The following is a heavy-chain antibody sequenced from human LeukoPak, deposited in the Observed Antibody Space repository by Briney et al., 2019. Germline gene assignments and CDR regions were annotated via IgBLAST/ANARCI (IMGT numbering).Heavy chain of an antibody. V-gene: IGHV3-48*03. Sequence: PGGSLRLSCAASGFTFSSYEMNWVRQAPGKGLEWVSYISSSGSTIYYADSVKGRFTISRDNAKNSLYLQMNSLRAEDTAVYYCARAGGRELSYYYYYMDVWGKGTTVTVSS. J-gene: IGHJ6*03. CDR3: ARAGGRELSYYYYYMDV. CDR1: GFTFSSYE. D-gene: IGHD1-26*01. CDR2: ISSSGSTI.